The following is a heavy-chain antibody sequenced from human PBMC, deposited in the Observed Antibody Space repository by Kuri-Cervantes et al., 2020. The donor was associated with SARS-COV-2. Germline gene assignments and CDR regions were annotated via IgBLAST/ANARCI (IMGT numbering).Heavy chain of an antibody. J-gene: IGHJ5*02. CDR3: ARDKDGSGGLWFDP. CDR1: GGSISSHY. Sequence: GSLRLSCTVSGGSISSHYWSWIRQPPGKGLEWIGYIYYSGSTNYNPSLKSRVTISVDTSKNQFSLKLSSVTAADTAVYYCARDKDGSGGLWFDPWGQGTLVTVSS. CDR2: IYYSGST. D-gene: IGHD3-10*01. V-gene: IGHV4-59*11.